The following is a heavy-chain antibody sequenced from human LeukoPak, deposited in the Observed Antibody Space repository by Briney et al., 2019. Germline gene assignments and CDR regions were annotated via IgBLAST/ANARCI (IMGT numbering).Heavy chain of an antibody. CDR1: GGTFSSYA. Sequence: SVKVSCKASGGTFSSYAISWVRQAPGQGLEWMGGIIPIFGTANYAQKFQGRVTITADKSTSTAYMELSSLRSEDTAVYYCARADSGYDGNYYYYYMDVWGKGTTVTVSS. V-gene: IGHV1-69*06. J-gene: IGHJ6*03. D-gene: IGHD5-12*01. CDR3: ARADSGYDGNYYYYYMDV. CDR2: IIPIFGTA.